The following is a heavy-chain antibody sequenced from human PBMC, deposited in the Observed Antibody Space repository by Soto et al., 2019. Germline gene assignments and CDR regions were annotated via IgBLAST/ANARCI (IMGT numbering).Heavy chain of an antibody. V-gene: IGHV3-23*01. Sequence: PGGSLRLSCAASGFTFSSYAMSWVRQAPGKGLEWVSAISGSGGSTYYADSVKGRSTISRDNSKNTLYLQMNSLRAEDTAVYYCAKAVLLWFGESHYFDYWGQGTLVTVSS. CDR3: AKAVLLWFGESHYFDY. CDR2: ISGSGGST. D-gene: IGHD3-10*01. J-gene: IGHJ4*02. CDR1: GFTFSSYA.